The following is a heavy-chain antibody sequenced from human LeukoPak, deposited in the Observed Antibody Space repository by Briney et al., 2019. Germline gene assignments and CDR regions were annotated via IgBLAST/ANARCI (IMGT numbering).Heavy chain of an antibody. CDR3: ARDLLEYSSGLLQH. CDR2: IHYSGTT. V-gene: IGHV4-59*01. D-gene: IGHD6-19*01. CDR1: GGSISSYW. Sequence: SETLSLTCSVSGGSISSYWWSWIRQPPGKRLEWIGYIHYSGTTNYNPSLKSRVTISIDTSKNQFSLRLSSLTAADTAVYYCARDLLEYSSGLLQHWGQGTLVTVSS. J-gene: IGHJ1*01.